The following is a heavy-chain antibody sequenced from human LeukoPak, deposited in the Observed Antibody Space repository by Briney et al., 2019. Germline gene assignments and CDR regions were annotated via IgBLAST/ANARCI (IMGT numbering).Heavy chain of an antibody. CDR1: GGSITGSTYY. CDR3: ARRAGDWAVNWIDP. Sequence: PSETLPLTCTVSGGSITGSTYYWGWFRQPPGKGLEWIGSFYYDGRTYYSPSLKSRLTVSGDTSKNHFSLKLSSVTAADAAVYYCARRAGDWAVNWIDPWGQGTLVTVSS. J-gene: IGHJ5*02. V-gene: IGHV4-39*02. CDR2: FYYDGRT. D-gene: IGHD2-21*02.